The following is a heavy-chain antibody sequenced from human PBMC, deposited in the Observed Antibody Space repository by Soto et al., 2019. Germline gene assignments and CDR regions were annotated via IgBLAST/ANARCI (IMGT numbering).Heavy chain of an antibody. D-gene: IGHD3-10*01. CDR3: ARCDYGSGSYYNSYYFDY. V-gene: IGHV1-18*01. Sequence: ASVKVSCKASGYTFTNYGISWVRQAPGQGLEWMGWISAYNGNTNYAQKLQGRVTMTTDTSTSTAYMELRSLRSDDTAVYYCARCDYGSGSYYNSYYFDYWGQGTLVTVSS. J-gene: IGHJ4*02. CDR2: ISAYNGNT. CDR1: GYTFTNYG.